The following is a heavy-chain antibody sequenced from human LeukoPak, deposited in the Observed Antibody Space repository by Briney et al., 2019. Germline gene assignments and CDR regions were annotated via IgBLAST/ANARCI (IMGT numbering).Heavy chain of an antibody. CDR3: AKVRWDNSGWYYLDT. Sequence: PGGSLRLSCAASVFTFSSYWMSWVRQAPGKGLEWVANIKQEGSEKYYVDSVKGRFTISRDNAKNSLYLQMNSLRAEDTAVYYCAKVRWDNSGWYYLDTWGQGTLLTVSS. CDR2: IKQEGSEK. J-gene: IGHJ5*02. D-gene: IGHD6-19*01. V-gene: IGHV3-7*01. CDR1: VFTFSSYW.